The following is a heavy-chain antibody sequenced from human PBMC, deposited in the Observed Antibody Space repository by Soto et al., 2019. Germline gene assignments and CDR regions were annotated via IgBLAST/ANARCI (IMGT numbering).Heavy chain of an antibody. CDR3: TREWELLSSTFDY. D-gene: IGHD1-26*01. J-gene: IGHJ4*02. CDR1: GFTFGDYG. V-gene: IGHV3-49*03. CDR2: IRSKAHGGTT. Sequence: GGSLRLSCTGSGFTFGDYGLSWFRQAPGKGLEWLGFIRSKAHGGTTEYAASVKGRFTISRDESKSIAYLQMNSLKTEDTAVYYWTREWELLSSTFDYWGQGTRVTVSS.